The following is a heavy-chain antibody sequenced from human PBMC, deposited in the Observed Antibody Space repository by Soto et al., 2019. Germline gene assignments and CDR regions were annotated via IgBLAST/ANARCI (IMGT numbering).Heavy chain of an antibody. V-gene: IGHV1-58*01. J-gene: IGHJ6*03. CDR2: IVVGSGNT. D-gene: IGHD3-10*01. CDR1: GFTFTSSA. Sequence: GASVKVSCKASGFTFTSSAVQWVRQARGQRLEWIGWIVVGSGNTNYAQKFQERVTITRDMSTSTAYMELSSLRSEDTAVYYCARDRGSGSYPDYYYYYMDVWGKGTTVTVSS. CDR3: ARDRGSGSYPDYYYYYMDV.